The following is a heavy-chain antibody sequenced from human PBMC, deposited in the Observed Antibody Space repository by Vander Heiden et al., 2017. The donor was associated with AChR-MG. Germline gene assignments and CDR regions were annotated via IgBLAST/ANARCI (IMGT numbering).Heavy chain of an antibody. V-gene: IGHV1-69*06. CDR3: ARGRGLLRFLQWLYYCEF. CDR1: GGTFDNYA. D-gene: IGHD3-3*01. Sequence: QVQLVQSGAAVKKPGSSVKVSCKASGGTFDNYAITWVRQVPGQGLEWMGGITPIFGTANYSQKFQGRVTITADKSTSTAYMELSSLRSEDTAVYYCARGRGLLRFLQWLYYCEFWGQGTLGTVSS. CDR2: ITPIFGTA. J-gene: IGHJ4*02.